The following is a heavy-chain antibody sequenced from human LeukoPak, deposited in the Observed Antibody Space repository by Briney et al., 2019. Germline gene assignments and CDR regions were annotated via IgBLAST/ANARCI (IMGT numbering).Heavy chain of an antibody. CDR2: ISSSGSTI. D-gene: IGHD3-10*02. CDR1: GLTFSSYE. V-gene: IGHV3-48*03. CDR3: ARQSRFGELEGNFDY. Sequence: GGSLRLSCAASGLTFSSYEMNWVRQAPGKGLEWVSYISSSGSTIYYADSVKGRFTISRDNAKNSLYLQMNSLRAEDTAVYYCARQSRFGELEGNFDYWGQGTLVTVSS. J-gene: IGHJ4*02.